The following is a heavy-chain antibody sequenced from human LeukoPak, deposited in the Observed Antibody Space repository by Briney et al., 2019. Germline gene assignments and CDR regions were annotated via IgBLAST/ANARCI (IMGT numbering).Heavy chain of an antibody. CDR1: GFTFSSYA. CDR3: ARSPY. J-gene: IGHJ4*02. Sequence: PGGSLRLSCAASGFTFSSYAMHWVRQAPGKGLEWVAYISYDGSNKYYADAVKGRFTISRDNSKNTLYLQMNSLRAEDTAVYYCARSPYWGQGTLVTVSS. V-gene: IGHV3-30*04. CDR2: ISYDGSNK.